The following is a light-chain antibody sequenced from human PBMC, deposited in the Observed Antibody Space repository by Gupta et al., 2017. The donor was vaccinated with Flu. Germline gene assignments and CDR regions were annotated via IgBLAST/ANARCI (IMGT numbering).Light chain of an antibody. CDR3: QQYNSYSPLT. CDR1: QSVSSW. J-gene: IGKJ5*01. V-gene: IGKV1-5*03. Sequence: DIQMTQSPSSLSASVGDRVTITCRASQSVSSWLAWYQQKPGTAPKLLIYKASSFQGGVPSRCGGSGCGRKVSLTISSRLQDDFAAYYCQQYNSYSPLTFGQGTQLEIK. CDR2: KAS.